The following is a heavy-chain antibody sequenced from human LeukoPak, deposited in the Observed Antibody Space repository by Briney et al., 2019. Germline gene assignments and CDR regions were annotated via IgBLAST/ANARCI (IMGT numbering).Heavy chain of an antibody. CDR2: ISTDGSTT. CDR3: ARDKGRYCSSTSCYFDY. V-gene: IGHV3-74*01. J-gene: IGHJ4*02. Sequence: GGSLRLSCAASGFTFSSYWMHWVRQAPGKGLVWVSRISTDGSTTTYADSVKGRFTISRDNAKNSLYLQMNSLRAEDTAVYYCARDKGRYCSSTSCYFDYWGQGTLVTVSS. CDR1: GFTFSSYW. D-gene: IGHD2-2*01.